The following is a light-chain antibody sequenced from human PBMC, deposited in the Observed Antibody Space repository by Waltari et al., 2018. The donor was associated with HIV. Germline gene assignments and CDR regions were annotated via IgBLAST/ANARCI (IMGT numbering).Light chain of an antibody. V-gene: IGLV4-69*01. CDR3: QTWGTGIRV. CDR1: SGHSNYA. CDR2: LNSDGSH. Sequence: QVVLTQSPSASASLGASVKLTCTLSSGHSNYAIAWHQLQPGKGPRYLMKLNSDGSHTKGDGIPDLFSGASSGAERYLTISSLQSEDEADYYCQTWGTGIRVFGGGTKLTVL. J-gene: IGLJ3*02.